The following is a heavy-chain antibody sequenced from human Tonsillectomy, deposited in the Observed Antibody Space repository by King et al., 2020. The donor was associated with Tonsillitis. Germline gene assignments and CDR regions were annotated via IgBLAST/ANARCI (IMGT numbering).Heavy chain of an antibody. CDR1: GGSISGSTYY. Sequence: QLQESGPGLVKPSETLSLSCTVSGGSISGSTYYWGWIRQPPGKGLEWIGSISYSGSTYCNPSLKTRVTISADTSKNQFSLKLSSFTATDSAVYYCARLYDYVWGSYKYYFDYWGQGTLVTVSS. V-gene: IGHV4-39*01. CDR2: ISYSGST. D-gene: IGHD3-16*01. J-gene: IGHJ4*02. CDR3: ARLYDYVWGSYKYYFDY.